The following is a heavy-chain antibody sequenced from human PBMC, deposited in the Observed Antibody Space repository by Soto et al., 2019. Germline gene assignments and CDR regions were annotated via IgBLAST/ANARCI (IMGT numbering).Heavy chain of an antibody. CDR3: ARRRYGDY. V-gene: IGHV1-18*01. Sequence: QVRLVQSGAAVKKPGASVKVSCKGSGYTFTSYGITWVRQAPGQGLEWMGWLSAHNGNTNYAQKRQGRVTVTRDTSTSTAYMELRSLRSDDTAGYYCARRRYGDYWGQGALVTVSS. J-gene: IGHJ4*02. D-gene: IGHD1-1*01. CDR2: LSAHNGNT. CDR1: GYTFTSYG.